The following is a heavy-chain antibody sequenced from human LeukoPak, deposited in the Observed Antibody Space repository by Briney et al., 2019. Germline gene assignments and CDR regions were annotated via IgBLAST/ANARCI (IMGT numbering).Heavy chain of an antibody. Sequence: SETVSLTCTVSGGSISSYYWSWIRQPPGKGLEWIGYIYTSGSTNYNPSLKSRVTISVDTSKNQFSLKLSSVTAADTAVYYCARQKSLGYCSSTSCSLFGWFDPWGQGTLVTVSS. V-gene: IGHV4-4*09. CDR3: ARQKSLGYCSSTSCSLFGWFDP. CDR1: GGSISSYY. CDR2: IYTSGST. J-gene: IGHJ5*02. D-gene: IGHD2-2*01.